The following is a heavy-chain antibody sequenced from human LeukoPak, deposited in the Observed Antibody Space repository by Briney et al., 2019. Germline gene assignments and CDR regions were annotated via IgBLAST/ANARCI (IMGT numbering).Heavy chain of an antibody. CDR1: GFTFSNYW. CDR3: ARTMTGGYFDY. Sequence: GGSLRLSCAASGFTFSNYWMHWVRQAPGKGLVWVSRINSEGSDTTYADSVKGRFTISRDNAKNTLYLQMNSLRAEDTAVYYCARTMTGGYFDYWGQGTLVTVSS. D-gene: IGHD1-14*01. CDR2: INSEGSDT. J-gene: IGHJ4*02. V-gene: IGHV3-74*01.